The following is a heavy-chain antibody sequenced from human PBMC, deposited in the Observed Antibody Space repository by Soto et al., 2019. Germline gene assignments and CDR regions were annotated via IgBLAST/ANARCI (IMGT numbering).Heavy chain of an antibody. V-gene: IGHV3-30*18. CDR1: GFTFSSYG. CDR3: AKDPSTSLVSFGELFDY. D-gene: IGHD3-10*01. CDR2: ISYDGSNK. J-gene: IGHJ4*02. Sequence: GGSLRLSCAASGFTFSSYGMHWVRQAPGKGLEWVAVISYDGSNKYYADSVKGRFTISRDNSKNTLYLQMNSLRAEDTAVYYCAKDPSTSLVSFGELFDYWGQGILVTVSS.